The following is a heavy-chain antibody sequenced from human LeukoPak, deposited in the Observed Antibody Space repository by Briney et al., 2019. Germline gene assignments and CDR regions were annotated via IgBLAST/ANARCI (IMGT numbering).Heavy chain of an antibody. CDR1: GGTFSSYA. J-gene: IGHJ5*02. CDR2: IIPIFGTA. D-gene: IGHD2-2*01. Sequence: SVKVSSKASGGTFSSYAISWVRQAPGQGLEWMGGIIPIFGTANYAQKFQGRVTITTDESTSTAYRELSSLRSEDTAVYYCARGRCSSTSCPNWFDPWGQGTLVTVSS. V-gene: IGHV1-69*05. CDR3: ARGRCSSTSCPNWFDP.